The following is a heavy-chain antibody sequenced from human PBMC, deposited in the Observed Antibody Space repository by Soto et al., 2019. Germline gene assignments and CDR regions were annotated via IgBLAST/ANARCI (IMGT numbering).Heavy chain of an antibody. V-gene: IGHV1-2*04. CDR1: GYTFTGYY. CDR3: ARDHGSGSYYMDV. CDR2: INPNSGGT. J-gene: IGHJ6*03. D-gene: IGHD3-10*01. Sequence: ASVKVSCKASGYTFTGYYMHWVRQAPGQGLEWMGWINPNSGGTNYAQKFQGWVTMTRDTSISTAYMELSRLRSDDTAVYYCARDHGSGSYYMDVWGKGTTVTVSS.